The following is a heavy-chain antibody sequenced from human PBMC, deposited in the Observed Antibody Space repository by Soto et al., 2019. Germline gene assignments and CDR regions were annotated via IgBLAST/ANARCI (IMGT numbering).Heavy chain of an antibody. CDR1: GFSFSSYA. CDR2: ITYDGSNK. J-gene: IGHJ4*02. CDR3: AKDLWPERGSGSPLDY. V-gene: IGHV3-30*18. Sequence: QVQLVESGGGVVQPGGSLRVSCAASGFSFSSYAMHWVRQAPGKGLERVAGITYDGSNKYYADSVKGRFTVSRDTSKYTLVLQMNSLRVEETAVYHCAKDLWPERGSGSPLDYWGQGTLVTVSS. D-gene: IGHD6-19*01.